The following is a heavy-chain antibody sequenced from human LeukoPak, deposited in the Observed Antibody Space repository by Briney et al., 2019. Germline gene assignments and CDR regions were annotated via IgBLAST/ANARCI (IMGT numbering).Heavy chain of an antibody. Sequence: GGSLRLSCTASGFTFGVYAMSWVRQAPGKGLEWVGFIRSKAYGGTTEYAASVKGRFTISRDDSNSIAYLQMNSLKTEDTAVYYCTREPDIVVVPAAMGADYWGQGTLVTVSS. D-gene: IGHD2-2*01. CDR3: TREPDIVVVPAAMGADY. CDR2: IRSKAYGGTT. CDR1: GFTFGVYA. J-gene: IGHJ4*02. V-gene: IGHV3-49*04.